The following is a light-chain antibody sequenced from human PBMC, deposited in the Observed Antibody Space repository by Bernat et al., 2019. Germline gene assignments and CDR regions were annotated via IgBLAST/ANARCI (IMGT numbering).Light chain of an antibody. CDR1: KLGDKY. Sequence: SYELTQPPSVSVSPGQTASITCSGDKLGDKYACWHQQKPGQSPVLVIYQDTKRPSGIPERFSGSNSGNTATLTISGTQAIDEADYYCQAWDSSTGVFGTGTKVTVL. CDR3: QAWDSSTGV. CDR2: QDT. J-gene: IGLJ1*01. V-gene: IGLV3-1*01.